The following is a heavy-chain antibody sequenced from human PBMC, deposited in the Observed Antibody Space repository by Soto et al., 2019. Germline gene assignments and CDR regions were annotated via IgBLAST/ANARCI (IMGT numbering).Heavy chain of an antibody. CDR2: IYYSGST. V-gene: IGHV4-59*01. CDR1: GGSISSYY. CDR3: ARASSYDFWSGYIEWFDP. Sequence: PSETLSLTCTVSGGSISSYYWSWIRQPPGKGLEWIGYIYYSGSTNYNPSLKSRVTISVDTSKNQFSLKLSSVTAAGTAVYYCARASSYDFWSGYIEWFDPWGQGTLVTVSS. J-gene: IGHJ5*02. D-gene: IGHD3-3*01.